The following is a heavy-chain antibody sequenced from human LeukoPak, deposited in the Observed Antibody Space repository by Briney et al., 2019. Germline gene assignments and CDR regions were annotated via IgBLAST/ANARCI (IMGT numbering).Heavy chain of an antibody. D-gene: IGHD2-2*01. CDR3: ARRPAYCSSTSCYANYYYYTDV. V-gene: IGHV1-46*03. Sequence: ASVKVSCKASGYTFTSYYMHWVRQAPGQGLEWMGIINPSGGSTSYAQKFQGRVTMTRDMSTSTVYMELSSVTAADTAVYYCARRPAYCSSTSCYANYYYYTDVWGKGTTVTISS. CDR1: GYTFTSYY. J-gene: IGHJ6*03. CDR2: INPSGGST.